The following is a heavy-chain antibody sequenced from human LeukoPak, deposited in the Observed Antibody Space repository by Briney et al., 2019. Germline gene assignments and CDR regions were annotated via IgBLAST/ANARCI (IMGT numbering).Heavy chain of an antibody. CDR2: ISGSGGST. CDR1: GFPFTSYA. J-gene: IGHJ6*02. CDR3: AKTGGDDYYYYGMDV. Sequence: GGSLRPSCAASGFPFTSYAMSCVCQAPGKGLEWVSAISGSGGSTYYADSVKGRFTISRENSKTTLYLQMNSLRAEDTAVYYCAKTGGDDYYYYGMDVWGQGTTVTVSS. D-gene: IGHD2-21*01. V-gene: IGHV3-23*01.